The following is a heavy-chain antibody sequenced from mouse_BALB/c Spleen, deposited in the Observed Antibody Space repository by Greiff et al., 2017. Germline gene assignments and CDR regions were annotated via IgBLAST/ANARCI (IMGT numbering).Heavy chain of an antibody. CDR1: GYAFSSYW. CDR3: ARGDYGNFYYAMDY. Sequence: QVQLKESGAELVRPGSSVTISCKASGYAFSSYWMNWVKQRPGQGLEWIGQIYPGDGDTNYNGKFKGKATLTADKSSSTAYMQLSSLTSEDSAVYFCARGDYGNFYYAMDYWGQGTSVTVSS. CDR2: IYPGDGDT. V-gene: IGHV1-80*01. D-gene: IGHD2-1*01. J-gene: IGHJ4*01.